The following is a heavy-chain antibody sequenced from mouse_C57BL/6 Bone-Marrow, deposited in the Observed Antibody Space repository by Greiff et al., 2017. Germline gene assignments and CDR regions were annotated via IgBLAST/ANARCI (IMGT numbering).Heavy chain of an antibody. CDR3: TRFITTVVFDY. D-gene: IGHD1-1*01. Sequence: EVQGVESGEGLVKPGGSLKLSCAASGFTFSSYAMSWVRQTPEKRLEWVAYISSGGDYIYYADTVKGRFTISRDNARNTLYLQMSSLKSEDTAMYYCTRFITTVVFDYWGQGTTLTVSS. CDR1: GFTFSSYA. V-gene: IGHV5-9-1*02. CDR2: ISSGGDYI. J-gene: IGHJ2*01.